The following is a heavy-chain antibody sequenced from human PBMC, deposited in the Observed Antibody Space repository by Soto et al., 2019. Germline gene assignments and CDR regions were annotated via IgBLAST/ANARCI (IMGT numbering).Heavy chain of an antibody. J-gene: IGHJ5*02. CDR2: ISAYNGNT. CDR3: ARDRLRVTKVRGEGFDP. D-gene: IGHD3-10*01. V-gene: IGHV1-18*01. Sequence: QVQLVQSGAEVKKPGASVKVSCKASGYTFTSYGISWVRQAPGQGLEWMGWISAYNGNTNYAQKLQGRVTMTTDTSTRTAYMELRSLRSDDTAVYSCARDRLRVTKVRGEGFDPWGQGTLVTVSS. CDR1: GYTFTSYG.